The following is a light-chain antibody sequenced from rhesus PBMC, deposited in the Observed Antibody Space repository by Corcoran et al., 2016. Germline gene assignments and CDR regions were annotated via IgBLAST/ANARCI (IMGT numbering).Light chain of an antibody. J-gene: IGKJ2*01. CDR3: QQYSSRPYT. V-gene: IGKV1-22*01. Sequence: DIQMTQSPSSLSASLGDTVTITCRASQGISSWLAWYQQKPGKAPKLLIYKASSFQGGGPSRFIGSVSETDFTLTISSLHTEDFATYYCQQYSSRPYTFGQGTKVEIK. CDR1: QGISSW. CDR2: KAS.